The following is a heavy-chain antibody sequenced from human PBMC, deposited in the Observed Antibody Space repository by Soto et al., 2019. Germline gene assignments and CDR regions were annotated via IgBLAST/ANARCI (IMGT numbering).Heavy chain of an antibody. J-gene: IGHJ5*02. D-gene: IGHD2-15*01. CDR2: IYWNDDK. V-gene: IGHV2-5*01. CDR1: GFSLSTSGVG. CDR3: AHRRSYCSGGSCYGGWFDP. Sequence: SGPTLVKPTQTLTLTCTFSGFSLSTSGVGVGWIRQPPGKALEWLALIYWNDDKRYSPSLNSRLTITKDTSKNQVVLKMTNMDPVDTATYYCAHRRSYCSGGSCYGGWFDPWGQGTLVTVSS.